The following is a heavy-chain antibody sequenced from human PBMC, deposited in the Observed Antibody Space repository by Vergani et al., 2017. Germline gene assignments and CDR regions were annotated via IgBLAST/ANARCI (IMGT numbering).Heavy chain of an antibody. V-gene: IGHV5-51*01. CDR3: ARHYVGYDFWSGYYKAYYYYMDV. J-gene: IGHJ6*03. CDR2: IYPGDSDT. D-gene: IGHD3-3*01. Sequence: EVQLVQSGAEVKKPGESLKISCKGSGYSFTSYWIGWVRQMPGKGLERMGIIYPGDSDTRYSPSFQGQVTISADKSISTAYLQWSSLKASDTAMYYCARHYVGYDFWSGYYKAYYYYMDVWGKGTTVTVSS. CDR1: GYSFTSYW.